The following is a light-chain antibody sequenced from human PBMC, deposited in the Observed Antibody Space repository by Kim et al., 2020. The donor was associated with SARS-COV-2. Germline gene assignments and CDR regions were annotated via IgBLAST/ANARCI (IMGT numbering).Light chain of an antibody. CDR2: KAS. CDR3: EQYSVYPYT. Sequence: SGSVGDRVTIACRASQSISSWLAWYQQKPGKAPKLLIYKASTLESGVPSRFSGSGSGTEFTLSISSLQPDDFATYYCEQYSVYPYTFGQGTKLEIK. V-gene: IGKV1-5*03. CDR1: QSISSW. J-gene: IGKJ2*01.